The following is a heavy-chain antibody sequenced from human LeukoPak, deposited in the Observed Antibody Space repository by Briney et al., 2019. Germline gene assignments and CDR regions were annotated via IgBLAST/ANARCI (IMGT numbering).Heavy chain of an antibody. V-gene: IGHV3-9*01. CDR1: GFTFDDYA. CDR3: ASLGLLWFGELSHYFDY. D-gene: IGHD3-10*01. CDR2: ISWNSGSI. J-gene: IGHJ4*02. Sequence: PGRSLRLSCAASGFTFDDYAMHWVRQGPGKGLEWVSGISWNSGSIGYADSVKGRFTISRDNAKNSLYLQMNSLRAEDTAVYYCASLGLLWFGELSHYFDYWGQGTLVTVSS.